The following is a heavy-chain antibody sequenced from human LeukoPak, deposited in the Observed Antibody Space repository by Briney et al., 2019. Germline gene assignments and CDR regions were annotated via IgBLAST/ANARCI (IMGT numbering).Heavy chain of an antibody. CDR3: ARYGNYAEYYFDY. CDR2: IYYSGST. CDR1: GGSISSYY. V-gene: IGHV4-59*08. J-gene: IGHJ4*02. Sequence: ASETLSLTCTVSGGSISSYYWSWIRQPPGKGLEWIGYIYYSGSTNYNPSLKSRVTISVDTSKNQFSLKLSSVTAADTAVYYCARYGNYAEYYFDYWGQGTLVTVSS. D-gene: IGHD4-11*01.